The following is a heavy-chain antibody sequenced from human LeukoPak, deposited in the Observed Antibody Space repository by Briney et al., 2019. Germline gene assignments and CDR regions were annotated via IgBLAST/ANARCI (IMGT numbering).Heavy chain of an antibody. CDR3: ARAGGVKTAALDLDR. D-gene: IGHD6-25*01. Sequence: SETLSLTCSVSGTSISDYSWSWIRQPPRKGLEWIGHVFYNGSANYNPSLKSRVTISTDTSKNQFSLQLTSLTAADTAVYYCARAGGVKTAALDLDRWGQGTLVTVSS. V-gene: IGHV4-59*13. J-gene: IGHJ5*02. CDR2: VFYNGSA. CDR1: GTSISDYS.